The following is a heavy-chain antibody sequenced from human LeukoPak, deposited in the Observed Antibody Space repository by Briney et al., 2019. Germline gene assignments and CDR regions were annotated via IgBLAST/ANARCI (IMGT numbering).Heavy chain of an antibody. CDR1: GGSISSYY. J-gene: IGHJ3*02. Sequence: PSETLSLTCTVSGGSISSYYWSWIRQPPGKGLEWIGYIYYGGSTNYNPSLKSRVTISVDTSKNQFSLKLSSVTAADTAVYYCARVRGDYVAFDIWGQGTMVTVSS. CDR2: IYYGGST. D-gene: IGHD4-17*01. CDR3: ARVRGDYVAFDI. V-gene: IGHV4-59*01.